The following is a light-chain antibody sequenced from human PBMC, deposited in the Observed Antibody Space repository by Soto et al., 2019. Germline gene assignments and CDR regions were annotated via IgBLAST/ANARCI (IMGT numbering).Light chain of an antibody. CDR2: EVS. Sequence: QSALTQPASVSGSPGQSITISCTGSSSDVGGYNYVSWYQQHPGKAPKVMIYEVSNRPSGVSNRFSGSKSGNTASLTISGLQAEDEADYYCSSSTGSSTLVFGGGTKLTVL. V-gene: IGLV2-14*01. CDR3: SSSTGSSTLV. CDR1: SSDVGGYNY. J-gene: IGLJ3*02.